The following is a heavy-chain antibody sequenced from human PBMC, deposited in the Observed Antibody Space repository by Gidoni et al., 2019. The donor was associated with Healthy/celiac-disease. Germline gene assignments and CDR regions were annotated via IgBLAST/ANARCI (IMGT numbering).Heavy chain of an antibody. CDR3: ASHDAGTPGYYGQYYFDY. CDR1: GGTFSSYA. J-gene: IGHJ4*02. D-gene: IGHD3-22*01. Sequence: QVQLVQSGAEVKKPGSSVKVSCKASGGTFSSYAISWVRQAPGQGLEWMGGIIPIFGTANYAQKFQGRVTITADESTSTAYMELSSLRSEDTAVYYCASHDAGTPGYYGQYYFDYWGQGTLVTVSS. CDR2: IIPIFGTA. V-gene: IGHV1-69*01.